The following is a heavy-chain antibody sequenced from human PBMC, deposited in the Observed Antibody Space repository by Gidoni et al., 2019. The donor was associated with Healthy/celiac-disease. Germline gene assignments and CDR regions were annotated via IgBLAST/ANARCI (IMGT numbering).Heavy chain of an antibody. J-gene: IGHJ4*02. CDR2: ISGSGGST. V-gene: IGHV3-23*01. Sequence: EVQLLESGGGLVQPGGSLRLSCAASGFTFSSYAMSWVRQAPGTGLEWVSAISGSGGSTYYADSVKGRFTISRDTSKNTLYLQMNSLRAEDTAVYYCAKARIAAADYDYWGQGTLVTVSS. D-gene: IGHD6-13*01. CDR3: AKARIAAADYDY. CDR1: GFTFSSYA.